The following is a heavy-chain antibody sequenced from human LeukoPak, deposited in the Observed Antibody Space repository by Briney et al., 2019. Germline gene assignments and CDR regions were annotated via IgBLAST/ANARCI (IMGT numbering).Heavy chain of an antibody. CDR1: GYTFTSYD. CDR3: ARGGAAAGYDH. J-gene: IGHJ4*02. D-gene: IGHD6-13*01. V-gene: IGHV1-18*01. Sequence: ASVKVSCKAPGYTFTSYDITWVRQAPGQGLEWMGWISTYNGNTNYAQKLQGRVIVTTDTSTSTAYMELRSLRSDDTAVYYCARGGAAAGYDHWGQGTLVTVSS. CDR2: ISTYNGNT.